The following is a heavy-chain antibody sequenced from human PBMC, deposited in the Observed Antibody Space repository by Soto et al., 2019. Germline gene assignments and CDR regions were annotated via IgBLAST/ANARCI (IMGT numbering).Heavy chain of an antibody. J-gene: IGHJ4*02. V-gene: IGHV3-23*01. Sequence: PGGSLRLSCAASGFTFSSYAMSWVRQAPGKGLEWVSAISGSGGSTYYADSVKGRFTISRDNSKNTLYLQMNSLRAEDTAVYYCAKCMGSGSYPTVDYWGQGTLVTVSS. CDR1: GFTFSSYA. D-gene: IGHD3-10*01. CDR3: AKCMGSGSYPTVDY. CDR2: ISGSGGST.